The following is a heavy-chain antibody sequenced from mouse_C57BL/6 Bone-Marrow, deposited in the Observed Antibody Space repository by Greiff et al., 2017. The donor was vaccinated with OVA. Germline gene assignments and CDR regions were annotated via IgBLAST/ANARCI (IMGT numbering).Heavy chain of an antibody. D-gene: IGHD2-5*01. J-gene: IGHJ2*02. V-gene: IGHV1-59*01. CDR1: GYTFTNYW. Sequence: QVQLQQPGAELVRPGTSVKLSCKASGYTFTNYWMHWVKQRPGQGLEWIGVIAPSDSYINYNQKFKGRATLTVDTSSSTDDMHLSSLTSEDSAVYYCVHYSMRLYLHSWVQGTSLYVFS. CDR2: IAPSDSYI. CDR3: VHYSMRLYLHS.